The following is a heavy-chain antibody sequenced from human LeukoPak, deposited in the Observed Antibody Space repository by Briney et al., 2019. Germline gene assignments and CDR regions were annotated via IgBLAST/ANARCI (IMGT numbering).Heavy chain of an antibody. D-gene: IGHD3-10*01. V-gene: IGHV3-30*02. CDR1: GFNFRKYG. CDR3: AKEAGLLWFGELLQYFQH. CDR2: MRYDGSIK. J-gene: IGHJ1*01. Sequence: GGSLRLSCTASGFNFRKYGMHWVRQAPGKGLEWVAFMRYDGSIKYYADSVKGRFSISRDNSKNTLYLQMNSLRAEDTAVYYCAKEAGLLWFGELLQYFQHWGQGTLVTVSS.